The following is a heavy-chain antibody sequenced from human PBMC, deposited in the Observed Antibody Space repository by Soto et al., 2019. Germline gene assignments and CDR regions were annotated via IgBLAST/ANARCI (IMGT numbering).Heavy chain of an antibody. CDR3: ARSDSRTCSFDF. Sequence: QVQLQESGPGLVKPSETLSLTCTVSGGSIRSYYWSWIRQPPGKGLEWIGYIYYGANANYNPSLKSLATTSVDMSKNQFSLKVTSVTAADTAVYYCARSDSRTCSFDFWGQGTLLTVSS. D-gene: IGHD1-26*01. CDR2: IYYGANA. CDR1: GGSIRSYY. V-gene: IGHV4-59*01. J-gene: IGHJ4*02.